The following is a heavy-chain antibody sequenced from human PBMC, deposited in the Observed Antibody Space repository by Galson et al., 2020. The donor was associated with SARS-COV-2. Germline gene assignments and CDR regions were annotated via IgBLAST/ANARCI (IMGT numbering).Heavy chain of an antibody. Sequence: SGPTLVKPTQTLTLTCTFSGFSLRTSGMCVSWIRQPPGKALEWLALIASDDDDKYYSTSLKTRLTISKDTSRNQVVLTMTNLDPLYTATYYCARGLYYDTAGRDRLDYWGQGTLVTVSS. CDR3: ARGLYYDTAGRDRLDY. CDR1: GFSLRTSGMC. D-gene: IGHD3-22*01. J-gene: IGHJ4*02. CDR2: IASDDDDK. V-gene: IGHV2-70*01.